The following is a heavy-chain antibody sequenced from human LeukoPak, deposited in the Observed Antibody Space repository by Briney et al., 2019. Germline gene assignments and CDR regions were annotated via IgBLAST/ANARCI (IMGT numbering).Heavy chain of an antibody. CDR1: GYTFTGYY. V-gene: IGHV1-2*02. CDR3: AREVYSYGWNWFDP. CDR2: INPNSGGT. D-gene: IGHD5-18*01. J-gene: IGHJ5*02. Sequence: ASVKVSCKASGYTFTGYYMHWVRQAPGQGLEWMGWINPNSGGTNYAQKFQGRVTMTRDTSISTAYTELSRLRSDDTAVYYCAREVYSYGWNWFDPWGQGTLVTVSS.